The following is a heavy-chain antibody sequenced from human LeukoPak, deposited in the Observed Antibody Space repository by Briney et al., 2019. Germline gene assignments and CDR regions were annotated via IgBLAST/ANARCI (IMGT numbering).Heavy chain of an antibody. CDR2: ITHSGNT. CDR1: GFSISSTYY. Sequence: SETLSLTCAVSGFSISSTYYGAWIRQTPGKGLEWIATITHSGNTYYISSLESRLTISLDTSKRHFSLRLTSVTAADTAVYYCARINAPVATSDYWGLGTLVAVSS. J-gene: IGHJ4*02. V-gene: IGHV4-38-2*01. D-gene: IGHD2-21*01. CDR3: ARINAPVATSDY.